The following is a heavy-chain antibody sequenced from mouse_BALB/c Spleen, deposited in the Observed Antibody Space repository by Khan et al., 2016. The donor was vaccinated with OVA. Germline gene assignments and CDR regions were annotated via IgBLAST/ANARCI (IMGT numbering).Heavy chain of an antibody. CDR2: VSTGGTYT. CDR1: GFTFSTYG. J-gene: IGHJ3*01. CDR3: TRLAYYYDSEGFAY. Sequence: EVMLVESGGDLVKPGGSLKLSCVASGFTFSTYGMSWVRQAPDKRPEWVATVSTGGTYTYYPDSVKGRFTISRDNAKNTLYLQMSGLRSEDTAMFFCTRLAYYYDSEGFAYWGQGTLVTVS. D-gene: IGHD1-1*01. V-gene: IGHV5-6*01.